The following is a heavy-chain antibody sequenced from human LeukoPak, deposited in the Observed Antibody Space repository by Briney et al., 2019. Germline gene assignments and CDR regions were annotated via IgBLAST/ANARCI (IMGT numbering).Heavy chain of an antibody. V-gene: IGHV1-18*01. D-gene: IGHD6-13*01. CDR2: INAYNGNT. Sequence: ASVKVSCKASGYTFTSYGISWVRQAPGQGLEWMGWINAYNGNTNYAQKLQGRVTMTTDTSTSTAYMELRSLRSDDTAVYYCARVAAVGIAGSRVYYYYMDVWGKGTTVTVSS. J-gene: IGHJ6*03. CDR3: ARVAAVGIAGSRVYYYYMDV. CDR1: GYTFTSYG.